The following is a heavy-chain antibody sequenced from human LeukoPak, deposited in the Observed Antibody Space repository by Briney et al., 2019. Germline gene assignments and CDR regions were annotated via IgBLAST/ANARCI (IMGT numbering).Heavy chain of an antibody. V-gene: IGHV1-69*05. Sequence: ASVKVSCKASGGTFSSFVINWVRQAPGQGLEWMGRIIPIFGTVNYARKFQGRVTITTDESTSTAYMELSSLRSEDTAVYYCARGGLYSSSWYNWFDPWGQGTLVTVSS. CDR1: GGTFSSFV. J-gene: IGHJ5*02. CDR2: IIPIFGTV. CDR3: ARGGLYSSSWYNWFDP. D-gene: IGHD6-13*01.